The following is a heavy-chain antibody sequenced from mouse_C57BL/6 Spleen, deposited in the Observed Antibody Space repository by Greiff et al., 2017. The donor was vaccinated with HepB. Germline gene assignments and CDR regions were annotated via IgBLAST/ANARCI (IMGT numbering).Heavy chain of an antibody. Sequence: QVHVKQPGAELVKPGASVKLSCKASGYNFTSYWMHWVKQRPGRGLEWIGRIDPNSGGTKYNEKFKSKATLTVDKPSSTAYMQLSSLTSEDSAVYYCVRRGITTVVAHYYAMDYWGQGTSVTVSS. CDR2: IDPNSGGT. CDR3: VRRGITTVVAHYYAMDY. CDR1: GYNFTSYW. D-gene: IGHD1-1*01. J-gene: IGHJ4*01. V-gene: IGHV1-72*01.